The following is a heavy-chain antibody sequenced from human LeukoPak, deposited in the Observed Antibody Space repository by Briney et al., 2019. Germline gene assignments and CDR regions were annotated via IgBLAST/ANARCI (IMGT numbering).Heavy chain of an antibody. Sequence: ASVNVSCKASGYTFTGYYMHWVRQATGQGLERMGWINPNSGGTNYAQRFQGRVTMTRDTSISTAYMELSRLRSDDTAVYYCARERESPIDPWGQGTLVTVSS. D-gene: IGHD3-10*01. CDR2: INPNSGGT. J-gene: IGHJ5*02. CDR3: ARERESPIDP. CDR1: GYTFTGYY. V-gene: IGHV1-2*02.